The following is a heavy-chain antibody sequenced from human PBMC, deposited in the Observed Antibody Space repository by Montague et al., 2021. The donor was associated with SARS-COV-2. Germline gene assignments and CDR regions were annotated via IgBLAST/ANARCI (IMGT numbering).Heavy chain of an antibody. J-gene: IGHJ4*02. CDR3: ARVGGGGTFYY. D-gene: IGHD3-16*01. CDR2: IYYSGSS. V-gene: IGHV4-39*07. CDR1: GDSVSSTTYY. Sequence: SETLSLTCTVSGDSVSSTTYYWAWIRQPPGKGLEYIGTIYYSGSSYYNPSLKSRVAMSVDTSKNQFSLKLGSVTAADTAVYYCARVGGGGTFYYWGQGILVTVSA.